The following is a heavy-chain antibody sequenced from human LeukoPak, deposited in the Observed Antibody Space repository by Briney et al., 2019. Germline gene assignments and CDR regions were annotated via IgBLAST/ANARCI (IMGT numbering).Heavy chain of an antibody. V-gene: IGHV1-18*01. J-gene: IGHJ4*02. CDR3: ARDERWLQFPGPN. CDR1: GGTFSSYA. Sequence: VASVKVSCKASGGTFSSYAISWVRQAPGQGLEWMGWISAYNGNTNYAQKLQGRVTMTTDTSTSTAYMELRSLRSDDTAVYYCARDERWLQFPGPNWGQGTLVTVSS. D-gene: IGHD5-24*01. CDR2: ISAYNGNT.